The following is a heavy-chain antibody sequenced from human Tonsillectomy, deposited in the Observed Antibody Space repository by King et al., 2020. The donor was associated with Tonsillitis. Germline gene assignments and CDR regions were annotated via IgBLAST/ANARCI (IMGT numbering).Heavy chain of an antibody. CDR1: GFTFSGSA. V-gene: IGHV3-73*02. D-gene: IGHD1-7*01. CDR2: IRSKANSYAT. J-gene: IGHJ2*01. Sequence: VQLVESGGGLVQPGGSLKLSCAASGFTFSGSAMHWVRQASGKGLEWVGRIRSKANSYATAYAALVKGRFTISRDASKNTAYLQMNSLKTEDTAVYYCTRHGRITGTTWYFDLWGRGTLVTVSS. CDR3: TRHGRITGTTWYFDL.